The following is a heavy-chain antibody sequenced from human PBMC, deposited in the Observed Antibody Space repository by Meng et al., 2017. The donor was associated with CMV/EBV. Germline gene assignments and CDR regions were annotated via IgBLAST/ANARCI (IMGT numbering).Heavy chain of an antibody. CDR2: ILYDGSNK. Sequence: GESLKISCAASGFTFSSYGMHWVRQAPGKGLEWVAFILYDGSNKYYADSVKGRFTISRDNSKNTLYLQMNSLRAEDTAVYYCAKASRWGDLFYGMDVWGQGTTVTVSS. J-gene: IGHJ6*02. D-gene: IGHD6-13*01. CDR3: AKASRWGDLFYGMDV. CDR1: GFTFSSYG. V-gene: IGHV3-30*02.